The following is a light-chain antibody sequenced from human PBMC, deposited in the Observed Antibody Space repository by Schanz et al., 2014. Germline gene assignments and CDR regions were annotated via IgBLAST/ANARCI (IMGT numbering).Light chain of an antibody. J-gene: IGKJ1*01. V-gene: IGKV1-33*01. CDR1: QDIVNY. CDR2: EAS. Sequence: DIQMTQSPSSLSASVGDRVTITCQASQDIVNYLNWYQQKPGKAPKLLIYEASNLETGVPSRFSGSGSGTEFTLTITSLQPDDFATYYCQQYDRYSTFGQGTKVEIK. CDR3: QQYDRYST.